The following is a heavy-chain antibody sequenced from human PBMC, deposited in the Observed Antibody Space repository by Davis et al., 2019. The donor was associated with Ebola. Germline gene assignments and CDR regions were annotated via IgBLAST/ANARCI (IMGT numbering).Heavy chain of an antibody. V-gene: IGHV4-59*08. Sequence: PGGSLRLSCSVSGGSMSNYYWSWIRQPPGKGLEWIGAIYYTGGTNYNPSLKRRATISVDTSKNRLSLNLNSVTAADTAVYFCARHESVAETGLGAYFAYWGQGNLVTVSS. CDR3: ARHESVAETGLGAYFAY. J-gene: IGHJ4*02. CDR2: IYYTGGT. D-gene: IGHD3/OR15-3a*01. CDR1: GGSMSNYY.